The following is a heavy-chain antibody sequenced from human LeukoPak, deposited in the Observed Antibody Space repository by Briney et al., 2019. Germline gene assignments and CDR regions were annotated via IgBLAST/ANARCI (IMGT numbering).Heavy chain of an antibody. J-gene: IGHJ6*02. Sequence: PGGSLRLSCAASGFTFSSYDMHWVRQATGKGLEWVSAIGTAGDTYYPGSVKGRFTISRENAKNSLYLQMNSLRAGDTAVYYCARESYLEDGMDVWGQGTTVTVSS. CDR3: ARESYLEDGMDV. V-gene: IGHV3-13*01. CDR1: GFTFSSYD. D-gene: IGHD2-21*01. CDR2: IGTAGDT.